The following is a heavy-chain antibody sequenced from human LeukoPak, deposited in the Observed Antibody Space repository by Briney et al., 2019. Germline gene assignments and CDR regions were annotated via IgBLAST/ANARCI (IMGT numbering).Heavy chain of an antibody. CDR1: GINFNTYA. J-gene: IGHJ5*02. D-gene: IGHD5-12*01. V-gene: IGHV3-43*02. CDR3: AKDRGYEVVFDP. CDR2: ISGDGDRT. Sequence: GGSLRLSCAASGINFNTYAMHWVRQAPGKGLEWVSPISGDGDRTSYADSVKGRFTISRDNDKNSLYLQMNSLTIEDAALYYCAKDRGYEVVFDPWGQGTLVAVSS.